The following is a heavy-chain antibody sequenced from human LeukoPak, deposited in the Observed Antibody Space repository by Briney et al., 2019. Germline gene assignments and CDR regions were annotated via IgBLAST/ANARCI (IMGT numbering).Heavy chain of an antibody. CDR2: IFPSGGEI. Sequence: GGSLRLSCAASGFTFSTFALLWVRQPPGKGLEWVSSIFPSGGEIHYADSVRGRFTISRDNSKSILSLQMNSLRAEDTAIYYCATYRQVLLPFESWGQGTLVTVSS. J-gene: IGHJ4*02. CDR1: GFTFSTFA. CDR3: ATYRQVLLPFES. V-gene: IGHV3-23*01. D-gene: IGHD5-18*01.